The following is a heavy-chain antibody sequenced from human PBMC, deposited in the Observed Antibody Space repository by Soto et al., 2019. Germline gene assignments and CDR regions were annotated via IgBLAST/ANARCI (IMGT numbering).Heavy chain of an antibody. Sequence: GPGPGPPSETLSLTCAVYGGSFSGYYWSWIRQPPGKGLEWIGEINHSGSTNYNPSLKSRVTISVDTSKNQFSLKLSSVTAADTAVYYCARRDKRFLEWLTLPFDPWGQGTLVTVSS. CDR1: GGSFSGYY. J-gene: IGHJ5*02. CDR2: INHSGST. V-gene: IGHV4-34*01. D-gene: IGHD3-3*01. CDR3: ARRDKRFLEWLTLPFDP.